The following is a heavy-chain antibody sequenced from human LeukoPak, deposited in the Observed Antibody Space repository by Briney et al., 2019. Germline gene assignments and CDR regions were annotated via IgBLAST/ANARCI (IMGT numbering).Heavy chain of an antibody. Sequence: GGSLRLSCAASGLTFSGSAMHWVRQASGKGLEWVGRIRSKANSYATAYAASVKGRFTISRDDSKNTAYLQMNSLKTEDTAVYYCTRHVRGPGDDFWSGYLDYWGQGILVTVSS. V-gene: IGHV3-73*01. CDR2: IRSKANSYAT. D-gene: IGHD3-3*01. CDR3: TRHVRGPGDDFWSGYLDY. CDR1: GLTFSGSA. J-gene: IGHJ4*02.